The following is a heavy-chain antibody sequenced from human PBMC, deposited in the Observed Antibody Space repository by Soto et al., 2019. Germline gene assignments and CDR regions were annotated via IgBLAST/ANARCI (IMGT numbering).Heavy chain of an antibody. CDR2: VDSDGSGT. CDR3: ATVFEH. CDR1: GGSISSSNW. V-gene: IGHV3-74*01. J-gene: IGHJ4*02. Sequence: PSETLSLTCAVSGGSISSSNWWSWVRQPPGKGLVWVARVDSDGSGTSYADSVKGRFTISRDNAKNTLYLQMNSLRVEDTAVYYCATVFEHWGQGIPVTVSS.